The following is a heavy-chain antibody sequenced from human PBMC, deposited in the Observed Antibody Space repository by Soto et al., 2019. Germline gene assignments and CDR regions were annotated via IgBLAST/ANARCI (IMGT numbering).Heavy chain of an antibody. Sequence: GGSLRLSCAASGFTFSSYSMNWVRQAPGKGLEWVSSISSSSSYIYYADSVKGRFTISRDNAKNSLYLQMNSLRAEDTAVYYCARERTDTYDYIWGSYHTARAAFDIWGQGTMVTVSS. V-gene: IGHV3-21*01. CDR2: ISSSSSYI. CDR1: GFTFSSYS. J-gene: IGHJ3*02. D-gene: IGHD3-16*02. CDR3: ARERTDTYDYIWGSYHTARAAFDI.